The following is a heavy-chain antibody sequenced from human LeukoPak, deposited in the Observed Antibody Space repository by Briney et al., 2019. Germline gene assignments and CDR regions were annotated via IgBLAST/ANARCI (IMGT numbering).Heavy chain of an antibody. CDR3: ATGDYYYYYMDV. CDR2: ISYDGSNK. J-gene: IGHJ6*03. V-gene: IGHV3-30*03. CDR1: GFTFSSYW. Sequence: GGSLRLSCAASGFTFSSYWMSWVRQAPGKGLEWVAVISYDGSNKYYADSVKGRFTISRDNSKNTLYLQMNSLRAEDTAVYYCATGDYYYYYMDVWGKGTTVTVSS.